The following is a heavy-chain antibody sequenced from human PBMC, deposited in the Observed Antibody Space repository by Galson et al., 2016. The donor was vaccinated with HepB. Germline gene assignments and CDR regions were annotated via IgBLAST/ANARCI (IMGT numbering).Heavy chain of an antibody. J-gene: IGHJ6*02. CDR1: GDTFSSYV. CDR3: ARRYCSSTTCSPYYSYYYALDV. CDR2: IIPNFGTS. D-gene: IGHD2-2*01. V-gene: IGHV1-69*13. Sequence: SVKVSCKASGDTFSSYVLSWVRQAPGQGLEWMGGIIPNFGTSNYAQKFQGRVTITADESTSTDYMELSSLTSEDTAVYYCARRYCSSTTCSPYYSYYYALDVWGQGTTVTVSS.